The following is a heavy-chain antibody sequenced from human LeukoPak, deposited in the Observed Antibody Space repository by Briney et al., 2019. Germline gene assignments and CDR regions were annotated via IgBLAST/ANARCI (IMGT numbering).Heavy chain of an antibody. CDR1: GFTFSSYG. CDR3: ARDGTIPFDY. D-gene: IGHD1-26*01. CDR2: ISYDGSNK. Sequence: GGSLRLSCAASGFTFSSYGMHWVRQAPGKGLEWVAVISYDGSNKYYADSVKGRFTISRDNSKNTLYLQMNSLRAEDTAVYYCARDGTIPFDYWGQGTLVTVPS. V-gene: IGHV3-30*03. J-gene: IGHJ4*02.